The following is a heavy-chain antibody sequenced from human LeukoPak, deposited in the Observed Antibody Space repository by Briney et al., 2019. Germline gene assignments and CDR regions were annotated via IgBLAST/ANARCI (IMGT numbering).Heavy chain of an antibody. J-gene: IGHJ4*02. Sequence: PGGSLRLSCAASGFTFSSYGMHWVRQAPGKGLEWVAFIRYDGSNKYYADSVKGRFTISRDNSKNTLYLQMNSLRAEDTAVYYCAKDLRGYSGYDSTFDYWGQGTLVTVSS. CDR1: GFTFSSYG. CDR3: AKDLRGYSGYDSTFDY. D-gene: IGHD5-12*01. V-gene: IGHV3-30*02. CDR2: IRYDGSNK.